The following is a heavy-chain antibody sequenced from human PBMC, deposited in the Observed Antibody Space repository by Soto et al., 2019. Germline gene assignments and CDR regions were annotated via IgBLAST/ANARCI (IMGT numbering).Heavy chain of an antibody. CDR3: ARDQGGYNSY. CDR2: IYYSGST. D-gene: IGHD5-12*01. J-gene: IGHJ4*02. Sequence: NPSETLSLTCTVSGGSFSIGSYYWSWIRQPPGKGLEWIGYIYYSGSTNYNPSLKSRVTISVDTSKKQFSLKLSYVTAEDTDVYYCARDQGGYNSYWGQGTMVTVSS. V-gene: IGHV4-61*01. CDR1: GGSFSIGSYY.